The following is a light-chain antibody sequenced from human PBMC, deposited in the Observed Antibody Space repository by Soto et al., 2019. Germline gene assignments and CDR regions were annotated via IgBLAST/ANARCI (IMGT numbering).Light chain of an antibody. CDR2: AAS. CDR3: QKYNRAHLT. J-gene: IGKJ4*01. V-gene: IGKV1-27*01. CDR1: LPISNY. Sequence: DIQMTQSPSSLSASVGDRVTITCPASLPISNYLAWYQQKPGKIPNLLNYAASTLQTGVPSRFSGSGSGTDFNLAISSLPPEDVAAYYCQKYNRAHLTFGGGNKVEIK.